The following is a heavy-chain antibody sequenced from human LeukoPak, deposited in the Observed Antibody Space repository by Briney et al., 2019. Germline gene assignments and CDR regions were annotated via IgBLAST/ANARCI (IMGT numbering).Heavy chain of an antibody. Sequence: PGGSLRLSCAASGFTFDDYGMSWVRQAPGKGLEWVSAISGSGGSTYYADSVKGRFTISRDNSKNTLYLHMNSLTAEDTAIYYCAILYSSGWYEFGGAFDIWGQGTMVTVSS. V-gene: IGHV3-23*01. J-gene: IGHJ3*02. CDR2: ISGSGGST. CDR1: GFTFDDYG. CDR3: AILYSSGWYEFGGAFDI. D-gene: IGHD6-19*01.